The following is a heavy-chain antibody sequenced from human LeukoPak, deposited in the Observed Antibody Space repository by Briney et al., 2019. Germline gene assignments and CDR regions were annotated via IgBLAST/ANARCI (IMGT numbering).Heavy chain of an antibody. CDR3: AKAYLTDIVVVVAADY. Sequence: GGSLRLSCAASGFTFSSYAMSWVRRAPGEGLEWVSAISGSGGSTYYADSVKGRFTISRDNSKNTLYLQMNSLRAEDTAVYYCAKAYLTDIVVVVAADYWGQGTLVTVSS. V-gene: IGHV3-23*01. CDR2: ISGSGGST. CDR1: GFTFSSYA. J-gene: IGHJ4*02. D-gene: IGHD2-15*01.